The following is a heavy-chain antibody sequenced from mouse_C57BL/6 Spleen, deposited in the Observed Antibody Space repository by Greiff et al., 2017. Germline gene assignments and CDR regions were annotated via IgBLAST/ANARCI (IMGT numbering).Heavy chain of an antibody. CDR1: GYTFTNYW. CDR3: AGWGELERVWFAY. V-gene: IGHV1-63*01. J-gene: IGHJ3*01. Sequence: VQLVEPGAELVRPGTSVKMSCKASGYTFTNYWIGWAKQRPGQGLEWIGDIYPGGGYTNYNEKFKGKATLTADKSSSTAYMQFSSLTSEDSAIYYCAGWGELERVWFAYWGQGTLVTVSA. CDR2: IYPGGGYT.